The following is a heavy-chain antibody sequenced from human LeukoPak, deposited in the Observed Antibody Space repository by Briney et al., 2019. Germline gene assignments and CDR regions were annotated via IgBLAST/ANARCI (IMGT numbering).Heavy chain of an antibody. Sequence: SETLSLTCAVSGASVSGSNYYWGWIRQPPGKGLEWIGNIYSSGSTYYNASLKSRVTISVDTSKNQFSLKLSSVTAADTAVYYCARDNALASGKYWFDPWGQGTLVTVSS. V-gene: IGHV4-39*07. J-gene: IGHJ5*02. CDR3: ARDNALASGKYWFDP. D-gene: IGHD3-10*01. CDR2: IYSSGST. CDR1: GASVSGSNYY.